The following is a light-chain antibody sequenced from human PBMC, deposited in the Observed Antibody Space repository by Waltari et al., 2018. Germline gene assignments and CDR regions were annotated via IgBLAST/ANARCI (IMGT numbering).Light chain of an antibody. CDR2: GAS. V-gene: IGKV3-15*01. Sequence: EIVMTQSPATLSVSPGERATLSCRASQSVSSNLAWDQQKSGQAPRLLIYGASTRATGIPDRFSGSGSGTEFSLTISSLQSEDFAVYHCQQYNNWPRTFGQGTKVEIK. J-gene: IGKJ1*01. CDR1: QSVSSN. CDR3: QQYNNWPRT.